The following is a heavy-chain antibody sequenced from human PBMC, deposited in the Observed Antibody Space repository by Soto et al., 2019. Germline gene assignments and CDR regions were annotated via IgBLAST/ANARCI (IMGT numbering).Heavy chain of an antibody. Sequence: QITLKESGPTLVKPTQTLTLTCTFSGFSLSTSGVGVGWIRQPPGKALEWLALIYWDDDTRYSPSLKSKLTNTKDTSKDLVVLTMTNMDPVDTATYYCAHLYDDPAFDIWGQGTMVTVSS. CDR3: AHLYDDPAFDI. D-gene: IGHD2-2*02. V-gene: IGHV2-5*02. CDR1: GFSLSTSGVG. J-gene: IGHJ3*02. CDR2: IYWDDDT.